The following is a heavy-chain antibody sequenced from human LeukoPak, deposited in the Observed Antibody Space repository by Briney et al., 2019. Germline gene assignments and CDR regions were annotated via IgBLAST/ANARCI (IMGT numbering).Heavy chain of an antibody. CDR1: GYTFTSYY. J-gene: IGHJ5*02. V-gene: IGHV1-46*01. CDR2: INPSGGST. D-gene: IGHD3-16*01. Sequence: ASVKVSCKASGYTFTSYYMHWLRQAPGQGLEWMGIINPSGGSTSYAQKFQGRVTMTRDTSTSTVYMELTSLRSEDTAVYYCARSLGTYWGKDFLNWFDPWGQGTLVTVSS. CDR3: ARSLGTYWGKDFLNWFDP.